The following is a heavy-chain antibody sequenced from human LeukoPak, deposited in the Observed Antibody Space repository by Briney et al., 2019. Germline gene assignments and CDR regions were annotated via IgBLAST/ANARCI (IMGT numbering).Heavy chain of an antibody. CDR1: GVSIRNYY. J-gene: IGHJ4*02. V-gene: IGHV4-59*01. Sequence: PSETLSVTCTVSGVSIRNYYWSWIRQPPGKGLEWIGYVYYSATTNYNPSLKSRVSISLDTSKNQVSLNLTSVTAADTAVYYCARDHLSSWYDYWGEG. CDR2: VYYSATT. CDR3: ARDHLSSWYDY. D-gene: IGHD2-2*01.